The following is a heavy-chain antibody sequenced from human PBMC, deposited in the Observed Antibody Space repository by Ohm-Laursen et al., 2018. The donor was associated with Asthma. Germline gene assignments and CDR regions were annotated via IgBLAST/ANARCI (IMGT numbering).Heavy chain of an antibody. CDR3: ARGAFYYESTGYYFFDH. J-gene: IGHJ4*02. V-gene: IGHV4-59*01. CDR1: GGSISSYY. CDR2: IYYSGST. D-gene: IGHD3-22*01. Sequence: GTLSLTCTVSGGSISSYYWSWIRQPPGKGLEWIGYIYYSGSTNYNPSLKSRVTMSVDTSKNQFSLKLSSVTAADTAVYYCARGAFYYESTGYYFFDHWGQGALITVSS.